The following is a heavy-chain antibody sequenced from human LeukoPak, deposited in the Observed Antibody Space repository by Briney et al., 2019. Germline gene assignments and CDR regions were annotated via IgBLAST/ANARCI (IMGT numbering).Heavy chain of an antibody. CDR1: RGTFSSYA. J-gene: IGHJ6*04. CDR3: ARGRSDIVVVVAAAPYDYYYGMDV. Sequence: SVKVSCKASRGTFSSYAISWVRQAPGQGLEWMGGIIPIFGTANYAQKFQGRVTITADKSTSTAYMELSSLRSEDTAVYYCARGRSDIVVVVAAAPYDYYYGMDVWGKGTTVTVSS. V-gene: IGHV1-69*06. D-gene: IGHD2-15*01. CDR2: IIPIFGTA.